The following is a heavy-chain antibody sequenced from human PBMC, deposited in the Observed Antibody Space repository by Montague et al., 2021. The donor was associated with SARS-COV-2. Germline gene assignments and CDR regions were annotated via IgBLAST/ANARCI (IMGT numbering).Heavy chain of an antibody. J-gene: IGHJ4*02. CDR2: ISDSGST. CDR1: GGSLNNYF. Sequence: SETLSLTCTVSGGSLNNYFWSWIRQPPGKGLEWEGYISDSGSTKYNPSLQSRVTISVDTARNKFSLKLLSVTAADTAFYYCARVDSSGPGEYWGQGILVSVSS. CDR3: ARVDSSGPGEY. D-gene: IGHD3-22*01. V-gene: IGHV4-59*08.